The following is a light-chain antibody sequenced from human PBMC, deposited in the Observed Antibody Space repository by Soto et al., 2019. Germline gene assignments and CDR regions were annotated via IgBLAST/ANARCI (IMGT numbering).Light chain of an antibody. V-gene: IGKV3-15*01. CDR3: QQYNNWPRT. Sequence: EIVMTQSPATLSVSPGDRATLSCRASQNLRSSLAWYQQKPGQAPRLLIYGASTRATGIPARFSGSGSGTEFTLTISSLQSEDFAVYYCQQYNNWPRTFGQGTKVDIK. CDR1: QNLRSS. CDR2: GAS. J-gene: IGKJ1*01.